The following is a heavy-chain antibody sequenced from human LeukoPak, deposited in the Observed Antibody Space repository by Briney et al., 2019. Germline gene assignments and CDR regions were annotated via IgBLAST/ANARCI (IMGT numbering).Heavy chain of an antibody. CDR3: SKEGLRYCSSSSCPRPIDY. Sequence: GGSLRLSCAASGFTFRSYSINWVRQAPGKGLEWVAFIRYDGSNKYYADSVKGRFTISRDNSKNTLYLQMNSLRAEEQAVYYCSKEGLRYCSSSSCPRPIDYRGQGTLVTVSS. CDR1: GFTFRSYS. J-gene: IGHJ4*02. D-gene: IGHD2-2*01. V-gene: IGHV3-30*02. CDR2: IRYDGSNK.